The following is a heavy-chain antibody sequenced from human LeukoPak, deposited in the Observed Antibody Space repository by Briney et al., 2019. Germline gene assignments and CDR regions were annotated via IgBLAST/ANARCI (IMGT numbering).Heavy chain of an antibody. D-gene: IGHD6-6*01. CDR1: GFTFSSYA. V-gene: IGHV3-30*04. CDR2: ISYDGSNK. Sequence: PGRSLRLSCAASGFTFSSYAMHWVRQAPGKGLEWVAVISYDGSNKYYADSVKGRFTISRDNSKNTLYLQMNSLRAGDTAVYYCARDTGGIAASRWDYWGQGTLVTDSS. CDR3: ARDTGGIAASRWDY. J-gene: IGHJ4*02.